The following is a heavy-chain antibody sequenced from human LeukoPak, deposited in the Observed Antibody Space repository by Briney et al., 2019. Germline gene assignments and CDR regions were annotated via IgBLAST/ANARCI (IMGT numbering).Heavy chain of an antibody. CDR3: AELGITMIGGV. D-gene: IGHD3-10*02. J-gene: IGHJ6*04. CDR1: GFTFSSYE. CDR2: ISGSGTVT. Sequence: PGGSLRLSCAASGFTFSSYEMNWVRQAPGKGLEWISYISGSGTVTHYADSVEGRFTISRDNTKNSLYLQMNSLRGEDTAVYYCAELGITMIGGVWGKGTTVTISS. V-gene: IGHV3-48*03.